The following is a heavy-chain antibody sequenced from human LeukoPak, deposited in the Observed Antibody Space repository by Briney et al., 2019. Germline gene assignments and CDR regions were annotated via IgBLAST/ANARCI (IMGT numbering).Heavy chain of an antibody. Sequence: SETLSLTCTVSDGSFSSYYWNWIRQPAGKGLQWIGRIYSSGSTNYNPSLKSRVTMSVDTSKNQFSLKLSSVTAADTAVYYCARDPPAAMGYYFDYWGQGTLVTVSS. CDR1: DGSFSSYY. J-gene: IGHJ4*02. CDR2: IYSSGST. D-gene: IGHD2-2*01. CDR3: ARDPPAAMGYYFDY. V-gene: IGHV4-4*07.